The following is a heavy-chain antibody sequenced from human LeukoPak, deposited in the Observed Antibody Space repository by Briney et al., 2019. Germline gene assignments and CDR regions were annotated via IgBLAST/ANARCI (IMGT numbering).Heavy chain of an antibody. V-gene: IGHV3-33*08. CDR2: IWYDGSNK. D-gene: IGHD5-24*01. CDR1: GFTFSRYA. Sequence: GGSLRLSCAASGFTFSRYAMHWVRQAPGKGLEWVAVIWYDGSNKYYADSVKGRFTISRDNSKNTLYLQMNSLRAEDTAVYYCARARDGYRTDYFDYWGQGTLVTVSS. CDR3: ARARDGYRTDYFDY. J-gene: IGHJ4*02.